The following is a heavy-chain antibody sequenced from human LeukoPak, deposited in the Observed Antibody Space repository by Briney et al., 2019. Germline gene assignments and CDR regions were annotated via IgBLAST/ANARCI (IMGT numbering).Heavy chain of an antibody. D-gene: IGHD3-22*01. CDR1: GFTFSSYS. CDR2: ISSSSSYI. Sequence: GGSLRLSCAASGFTFSSYSMNWVRQAPGKGLAWVSSISSSSSYIYYADSVKGRFTISRDNAKNSLYLQMNSLRAEDTAVYYCARGTYYYDSSGYDFDYWGQGALVTVSS. J-gene: IGHJ4*02. V-gene: IGHV3-21*01. CDR3: ARGTYYYDSSGYDFDY.